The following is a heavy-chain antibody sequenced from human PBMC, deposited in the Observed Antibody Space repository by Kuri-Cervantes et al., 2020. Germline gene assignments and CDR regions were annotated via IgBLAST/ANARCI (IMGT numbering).Heavy chain of an antibody. V-gene: IGHV3-21*01. J-gene: IGHJ4*02. CDR3: ARDDNWGFDY. D-gene: IGHD1-1*01. CDR1: GFTFSSYS. CDR2: ISSSSSYI. Sequence: GESLKISCAASGFTFSSYSMNWVRQAPGKGLEWVSSISSSSSYIYYADSVKGRFTISRDNAKNSLYLQMNSLRDEDAAVYYCARDDNWGFDYWGQGTPVTVSS.